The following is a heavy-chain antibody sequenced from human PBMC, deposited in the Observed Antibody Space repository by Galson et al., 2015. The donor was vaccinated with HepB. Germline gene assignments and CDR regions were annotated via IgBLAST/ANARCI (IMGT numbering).Heavy chain of an antibody. J-gene: IGHJ6*03. Sequence: SLRLSCAASGFTFSDYYMSWIRQAPGKGLEWVSYISSSSSYTNYADSVKGRFTISRDNAKNSLYLQMNSLRAEDTAVYYCARDLGYSPPPNFSGRIELFYMDVWGKGTTVTVSS. CDR2: ISSSSSYT. V-gene: IGHV3-11*06. D-gene: IGHD3-10*01. CDR3: ARDLGYSPPPNFSGRIELFYMDV. CDR1: GFTFSDYY.